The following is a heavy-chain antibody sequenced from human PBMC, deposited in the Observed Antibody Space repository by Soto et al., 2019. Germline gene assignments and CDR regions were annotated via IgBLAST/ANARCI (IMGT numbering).Heavy chain of an antibody. CDR3: AREASVLIPAAQPSRFDS. Sequence: ASVKVSCKGFGYSFMKYGTNWVRQAPGQGLEWVGWISPYSGYTHSAQKFHGRLTLTTDTAASTAYMELRILRSADTALYYCAREASVLIPAAQPSRFDSWGQGTLVTFSS. J-gene: IGHJ4*02. V-gene: IGHV1-18*01. CDR2: ISPYSGYT. CDR1: GYSFMKYG. D-gene: IGHD2-2*01.